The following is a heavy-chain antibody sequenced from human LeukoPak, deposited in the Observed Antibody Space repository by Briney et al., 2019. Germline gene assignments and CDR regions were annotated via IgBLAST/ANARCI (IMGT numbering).Heavy chain of an antibody. CDR2: IYITGRT. V-gene: IGHV4-61*02. CDR3: ARAPVVVSATRGFDY. D-gene: IGHD2-15*01. J-gene: IGHJ4*02. Sequence: PSETLSLTCTVSGGSITSGTYYWSWIRQPAGKGLEWIGRIYITGRTNYNPSLKSRVTMSLDTSKSQFSLNLSSVTAADTAVYYCARAPVVVSATRGFDYWGQGTLVTVSS. CDR1: GGSITSGTYY.